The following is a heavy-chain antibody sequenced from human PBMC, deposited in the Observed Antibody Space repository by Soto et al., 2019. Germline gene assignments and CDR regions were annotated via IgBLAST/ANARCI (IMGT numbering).Heavy chain of an antibody. J-gene: IGHJ5*02. CDR2: ISSSSATI. Sequence: ELFLQESGGDLVQPGGFLRLSCVASGFKFSMFGMNWVRQAPGKGLEWIAYISSSSATIIYGGSVEGRFTVSRDNAENSLFLQMKSLRDEDTAVSSCARYKGGTVAGFNWFDPWGHGTPVTVST. D-gene: IGHD6-19*01. CDR3: ARYKGGTVAGFNWFDP. CDR1: GFKFSMFG. V-gene: IGHV3-48*02.